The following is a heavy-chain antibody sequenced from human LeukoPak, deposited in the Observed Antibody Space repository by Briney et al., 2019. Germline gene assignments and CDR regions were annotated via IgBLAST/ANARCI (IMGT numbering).Heavy chain of an antibody. D-gene: IGHD6-19*01. CDR1: GFTFSSYA. CDR2: ISYDGSNK. CDR3: ARGGVYSSGSYYLYYFDY. Sequence: GGSLRLSCVASGFTFSSYAMHWVRQAPGKGLEWVALISYDGSNKYYADSVKGRFTISRDNSKNTMYLQMNSLRAEDTAVYYCARGGVYSSGSYYLYYFDYWGQGTLVTVSS. V-gene: IGHV3-30-3*01. J-gene: IGHJ4*02.